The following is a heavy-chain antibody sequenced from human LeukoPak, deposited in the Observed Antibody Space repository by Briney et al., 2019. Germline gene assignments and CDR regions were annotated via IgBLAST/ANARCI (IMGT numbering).Heavy chain of an antibody. J-gene: IGHJ4*02. CDR2: ISGSGGSK. Sequence: GGSLRLSCAASGFTFSSYAMSWLRQAPGKGLEWVAAISGSGGSKYYADSVKARFTISRDNSKNTLYLQMNSLRAEDTAVYYCAKDRGIVGATTGDFDYWGQGTLVTVSS. V-gene: IGHV3-23*01. CDR1: GFTFSSYA. D-gene: IGHD1-26*01. CDR3: AKDRGIVGATTGDFDY.